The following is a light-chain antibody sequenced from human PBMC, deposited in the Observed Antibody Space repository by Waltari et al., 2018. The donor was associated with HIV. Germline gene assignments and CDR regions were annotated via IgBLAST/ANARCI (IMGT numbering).Light chain of an antibody. CDR3: QQYNNWPGYT. CDR2: GAS. CDR1: HAVNSN. Sequence: EIVLTLSPAPLSVSLGERATLSYRARHAVNSNFSRYEQKPRQSPRLLIYGASTSATGIPASFSGSGSGTEFTLTITSLQSEDFAVYYCQQYNNWPGYTFGGGTKVEIK. J-gene: IGKJ4*01. V-gene: IGKV3-15*01.